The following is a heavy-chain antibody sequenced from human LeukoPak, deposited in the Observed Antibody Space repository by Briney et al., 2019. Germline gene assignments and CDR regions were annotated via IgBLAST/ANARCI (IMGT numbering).Heavy chain of an antibody. CDR3: ARDSTYYYASGSSGPHYFDS. V-gene: IGHV3-30*01. CDR1: GFTSSNYA. J-gene: IGHJ4*02. D-gene: IGHD3-10*01. Sequence: GGSLRLSCAASGFTSSNYAMHWVRQAPGKGLEWVAVISNVETNTYYADSVKGRFTISRDNSKNTLYLQLNSLRAEDTSVYYCARDSTYYYASGSSGPHYFDSWGQGTLVSVSS. CDR2: ISNVETNT.